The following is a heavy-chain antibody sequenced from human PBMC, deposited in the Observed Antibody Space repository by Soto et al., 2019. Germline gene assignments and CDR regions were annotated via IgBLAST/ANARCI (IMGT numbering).Heavy chain of an antibody. CDR2: ISTYNAKT. V-gene: IGHV1-18*01. Sequence: QIQLVQSGGEVKKPGASVKVSCKASGYSFTTHGITWVRQAPGHGLEWMGWISTYNAKTNYTQNLQGRVTLTRDTSTNTAYMELRSLRSDDTAVYFCARVPSGWYGPEYLDLWGRGTLVTVSS. CDR3: ARVPSGWYGPEYLDL. CDR1: GYSFTTHG. D-gene: IGHD6-19*01. J-gene: IGHJ2*01.